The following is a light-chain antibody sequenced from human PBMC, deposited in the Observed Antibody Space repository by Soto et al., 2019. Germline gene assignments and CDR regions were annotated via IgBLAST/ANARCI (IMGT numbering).Light chain of an antibody. CDR3: QHYGSSLIT. CDR1: QGIGDT. V-gene: IGKV3-20*01. J-gene: IGKJ5*01. CDR2: DTS. Sequence: EVVMRQSPATLSVSPGEGATLSCRASQGIGDTLAWYQHKPGQTPRLLIYDTSTRATGIPDRFSGSGSGTDFTLTISRLEPEDFAVYFCQHYGSSLITFGQGTRLEIK.